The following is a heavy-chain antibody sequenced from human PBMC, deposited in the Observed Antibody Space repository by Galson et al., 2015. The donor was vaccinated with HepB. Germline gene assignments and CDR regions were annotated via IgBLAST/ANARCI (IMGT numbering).Heavy chain of an antibody. J-gene: IGHJ4*02. D-gene: IGHD2-2*01. Sequence: SLRLSCAASGFSFSNYWMSWVRQAPGKGLEWVANIEQDGSEKYYVDSVKGRFTISRDNAKNSLYLQMNSPRAEDAAVYYCARDRCTSTSCFFDYWGQGTLVTVSS. CDR2: IEQDGSEK. V-gene: IGHV3-7*03. CDR3: ARDRCTSTSCFFDY. CDR1: GFSFSNYW.